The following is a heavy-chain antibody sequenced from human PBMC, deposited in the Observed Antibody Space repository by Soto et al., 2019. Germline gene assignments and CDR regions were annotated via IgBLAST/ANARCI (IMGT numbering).Heavy chain of an antibody. CDR3: ARARITMVRGVLNWFDP. J-gene: IGHJ5*02. CDR2: MNPNSGNT. Sequence: QVQLVQSGAEVKKPGASVKVSCKASGYTFTSYDINWVRQATGQGLEWMGWMNPNSGNTGYAQKVQGRVTMTRNTSISTAYMELSSLRSEDTAVYYCARARITMVRGVLNWFDPWGQGTLVTVSS. CDR1: GYTFTSYD. V-gene: IGHV1-8*01. D-gene: IGHD3-10*01.